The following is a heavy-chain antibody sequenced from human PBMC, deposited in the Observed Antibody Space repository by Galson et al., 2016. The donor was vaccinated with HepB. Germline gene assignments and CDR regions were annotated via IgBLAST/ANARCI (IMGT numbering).Heavy chain of an antibody. D-gene: IGHD2-15*01. V-gene: IGHV3-7*01. Sequence: SLRLSCAASGFTFSSYWMSWVRQAPGKGLEWVANIKEDGSERYFVDSVKGRFTVSRDNAKNSLYLQMNSLRVDDTAVYYCARETYCSGGQCSSGMDVGGQGTTVTVSS. J-gene: IGHJ6*02. CDR1: GFTFSSYW. CDR2: IKEDGSER. CDR3: ARETYCSGGQCSSGMDV.